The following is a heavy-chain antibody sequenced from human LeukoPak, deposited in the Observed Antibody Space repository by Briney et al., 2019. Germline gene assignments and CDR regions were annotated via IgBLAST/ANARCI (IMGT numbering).Heavy chain of an antibody. V-gene: IGHV4-39*01. J-gene: IGHJ5*02. D-gene: IGHD1-26*01. CDR1: GGSISSSSSY. Sequence: SETLSLTCTVSGGSISSSSSYWGWIRQPPGKGLEWIGSIYYSGSTYYNPSLKSRVTISVDTSKNQFSLKLSSVTAADTAVYYCARQHGAPLTWGQGTLVTVSS. CDR2: IYYSGST. CDR3: ARQHGAPLT.